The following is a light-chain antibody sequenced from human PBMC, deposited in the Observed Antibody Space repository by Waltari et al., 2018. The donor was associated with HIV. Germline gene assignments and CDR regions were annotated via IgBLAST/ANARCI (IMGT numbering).Light chain of an antibody. CDR3: QQYGTSPWT. J-gene: IGKJ1*01. CDR1: QSVSSRY. Sequence: EIVLTQSPGTLSLSPGDRATLSGRCSQSVSSRYLAWYQQKSGQAPRLVIYGASSRAAGIQDRVSGRGSGTDFTLTINRLEPEDFAVYYCQQYGTSPWTFGQGTKVEIK. V-gene: IGKV3-20*01. CDR2: GAS.